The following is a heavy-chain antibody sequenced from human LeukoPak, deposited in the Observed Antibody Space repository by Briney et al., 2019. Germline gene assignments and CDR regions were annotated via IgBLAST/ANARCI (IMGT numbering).Heavy chain of an antibody. D-gene: IGHD6-19*01. CDR3: AIPPGIAVAGSTP. CDR2: ISAYNGNT. CDR1: GYTFTSYG. Sequence: ASVKVSCKASGYTFTSYGIGWVRQAPGQGLEWMGWISAYNGNTNYAQKFQGRVTITADESTSTAYMELSSLRSEDTAVYYCAIPPGIAVAGSTPWGQGTLVTVSS. J-gene: IGHJ5*02. V-gene: IGHV1-18*01.